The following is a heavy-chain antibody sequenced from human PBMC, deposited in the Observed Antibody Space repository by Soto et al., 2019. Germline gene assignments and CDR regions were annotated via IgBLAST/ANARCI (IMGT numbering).Heavy chain of an antibody. D-gene: IGHD2-2*01. J-gene: IGHJ2*01. CDR2: INPKTGGT. Sequence: ASVKVSCKASGYTFTGYIVHWVRQAPGQGLEWMGWINPKTGGTRYAQNFQGRVTLTRDTSINTLYMEMSGLRSDDTAVYYCARDEGGTYCRSTSCLHWYFDLWGRGTLVTVCS. V-gene: IGHV1-2*02. CDR1: GYTFTGYI. CDR3: ARDEGGTYCRSTSCLHWYFDL.